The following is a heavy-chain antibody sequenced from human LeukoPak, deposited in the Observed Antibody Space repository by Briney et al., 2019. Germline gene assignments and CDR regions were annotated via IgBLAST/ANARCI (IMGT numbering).Heavy chain of an antibody. J-gene: IGHJ5*02. CDR1: GFRFDDYA. V-gene: IGHV3-9*03. CDR2: ISWNSGRI. CDR3: TKDIDCSSASCYRGFDP. D-gene: IGHD2-2*01. Sequence: GRSLRLSCAASGFRFDDYAMHWVRQAPGKGLEWASGISWNSGRIGYADSVKGRFTISRDNAKNSLYLQMNSLRHGDMALYYCTKDIDCSSASCYRGFDPWGQGTLVTVSS.